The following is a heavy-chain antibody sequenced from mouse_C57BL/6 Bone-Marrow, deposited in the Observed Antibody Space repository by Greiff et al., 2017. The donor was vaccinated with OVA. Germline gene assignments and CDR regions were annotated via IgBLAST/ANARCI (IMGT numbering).Heavy chain of an antibody. V-gene: IGHV1-15*01. CDR1: GYTFTDYE. J-gene: IGHJ4*01. D-gene: IGHD2-5*01. Sequence: QVQLQQSGAELVRPGASVTLSCKASGYTFTDYEMHWVKQTPVHGLEWIGAIDPETGGTDYNQKFKGKAILTADKSSSTAYMELRSLTSEDSSVYYCTRGYSNYYAIDYWGQGTSVTVSS. CDR3: TRGYSNYYAIDY. CDR2: IDPETGGT.